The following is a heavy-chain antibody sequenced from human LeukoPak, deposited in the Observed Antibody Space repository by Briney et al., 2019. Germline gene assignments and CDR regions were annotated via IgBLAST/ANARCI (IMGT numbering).Heavy chain of an antibody. D-gene: IGHD4-17*01. Sequence: GGSLRLSCAASGFTFSSYAMHWVRQAPGKGLEWVAVISYDGSNKYYADSVKGRFTISGDNSKNTLYLQMNSLRAEDTAVYYCARPYGDYNYWGQGTLVTVSS. CDR2: ISYDGSNK. CDR1: GFTFSSYA. CDR3: ARPYGDYNY. J-gene: IGHJ4*02. V-gene: IGHV3-30-3*01.